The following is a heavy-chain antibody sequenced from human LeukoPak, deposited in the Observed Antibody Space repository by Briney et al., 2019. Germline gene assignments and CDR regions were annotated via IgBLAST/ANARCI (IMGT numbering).Heavy chain of an antibody. J-gene: IGHJ4*02. V-gene: IGHV4-59*01. CDR2: IYYSGSN. Sequence: KTSETLSLTCTVSGGSISSYYWSWIRQPPGKGLVWIGYIYYSGSNNYNPSLKSRVTISVDTSKNQFSLKLSPVTAVDTAVYYCAREGEMATSAFDYWGQGTLVTVSS. CDR1: GGSISSYY. D-gene: IGHD5-24*01. CDR3: AREGEMATSAFDY.